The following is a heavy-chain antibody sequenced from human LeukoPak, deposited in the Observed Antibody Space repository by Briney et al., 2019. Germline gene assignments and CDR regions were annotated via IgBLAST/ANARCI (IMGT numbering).Heavy chain of an antibody. CDR1: GFTFSNYD. J-gene: IGHJ6*02. Sequence: GGSLRLSCAASGFTFSNYDMHWVRQVTGKGLEWVSGIGKAGDTHYPGSVRGRYTISRENAKNSLFLQMNSLRAGDTAVYYCVRDPSGHGLDVWGQGTTVTVSS. D-gene: IGHD5-12*01. V-gene: IGHV3-13*04. CDR3: VRDPSGHGLDV. CDR2: IGKAGDT.